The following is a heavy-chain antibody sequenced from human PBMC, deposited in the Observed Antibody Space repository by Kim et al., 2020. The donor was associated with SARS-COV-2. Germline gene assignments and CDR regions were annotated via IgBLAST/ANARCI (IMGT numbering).Heavy chain of an antibody. V-gene: IGHV3-33*01. CDR1: GFTFSSYG. CDR2: IWYDGSNK. D-gene: IGHD1-26*01. Sequence: GGSLRLSCTTSGFTFSSYGMQWVRQAPGKGLEWVAVIWYDGSNKYYADSVKGRFTISRDNSKNTLYLQMNSLRAEDTAVYYCARPRGGSYYSDYWGQGTLVTVSS. CDR3: ARPRGGSYYSDY. J-gene: IGHJ4*02.